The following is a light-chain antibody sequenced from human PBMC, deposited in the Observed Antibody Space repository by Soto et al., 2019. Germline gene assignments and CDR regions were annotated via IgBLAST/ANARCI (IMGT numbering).Light chain of an antibody. J-gene: IGKJ5*01. Sequence: DIQMTQSPSTLSGSVGDRVTITCRASQTISSWLAWYQQKPGKAPKLLIYKASTLKSGVPSRFSGSGSGTDFTLKISRVEAEDVGIYYCMQALQTPLTFGQGTRLEIK. CDR3: MQALQTPLT. CDR1: QTISSW. CDR2: KAS. V-gene: IGKV1-5*03.